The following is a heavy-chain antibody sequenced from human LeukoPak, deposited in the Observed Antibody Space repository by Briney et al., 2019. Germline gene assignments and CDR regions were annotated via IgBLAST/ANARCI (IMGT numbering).Heavy chain of an antibody. Sequence: SVKVSCKASGGTFSSYAISWVRQAPGQGLEWMGSTIPILGIANYAQKFQGRVTITADKSTSTAYMELSSLRSEDTAVYYCAREARYCSGGSCRGFGYWGQGTLVTVSS. D-gene: IGHD2-15*01. CDR3: AREARYCSGGSCRGFGY. CDR1: GGTFSSYA. CDR2: TIPILGIA. J-gene: IGHJ4*02. V-gene: IGHV1-69*04.